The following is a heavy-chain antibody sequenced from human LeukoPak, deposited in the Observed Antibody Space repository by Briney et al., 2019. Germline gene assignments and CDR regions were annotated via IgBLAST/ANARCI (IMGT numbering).Heavy chain of an antibody. CDR1: GYTFTSYG. D-gene: IGHD6-13*01. Sequence: ASVKVSCKACGYTFTSYGISWVRQAPGQGLEWMGWISDYNSNTNYAQKLQGRVTMTTDTSTSTAYMELRSLRSDDTAVYYCARVGRCGSSWTRGCDAFDIWGQGTMVTVPS. CDR3: ARVGRCGSSWTRGCDAFDI. V-gene: IGHV1-18*01. CDR2: ISDYNSNT. J-gene: IGHJ3*02.